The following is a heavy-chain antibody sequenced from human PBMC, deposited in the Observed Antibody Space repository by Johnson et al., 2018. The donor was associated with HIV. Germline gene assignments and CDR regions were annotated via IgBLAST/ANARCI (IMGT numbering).Heavy chain of an antibody. V-gene: IGHV3-30*04. D-gene: IGHD6-6*01. CDR1: GFTFSSYA. CDR3: AKDIGPRMGPDAFDI. CDR2: ISYDGSNK. Sequence: QVQVVESGGGVVQPGRSLRLSCAASGFTFSSYAMHWVRQAPGKWLEWGAVISYDGSNKYYADSVKGRFTISKDNSKNTLYLQMNSLRAEDTALYYCAKDIGPRMGPDAFDIWGQGTMVTVSS. J-gene: IGHJ3*02.